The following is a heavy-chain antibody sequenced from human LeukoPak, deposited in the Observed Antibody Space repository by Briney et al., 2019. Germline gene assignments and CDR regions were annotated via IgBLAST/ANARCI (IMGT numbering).Heavy chain of an antibody. CDR1: GYTFTGYY. D-gene: IGHD4-17*01. CDR3: ARELATVTTLVFDS. J-gene: IGHJ4*02. Sequence: ASVKVSCKASGYTFTGYYMHWVRQAPGQGLEWMGWINPNSGGTNYAQKFQGRVTMTRDTSTSTAYMELSRLRSDDTAVYYCARELATVTTLVFDSWGQGTLVTVSS. CDR2: INPNSGGT. V-gene: IGHV1-2*02.